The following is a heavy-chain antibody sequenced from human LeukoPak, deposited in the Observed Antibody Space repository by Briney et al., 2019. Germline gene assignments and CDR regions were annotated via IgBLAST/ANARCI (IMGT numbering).Heavy chain of an antibody. CDR3: ARHRSGYYGIYFDY. J-gene: IGHJ4*02. Sequence: GSLRLSCAASGFTFSSYAMSWVRQAPGKGLEWVSVIYSGGSTYYADSVKGRFTISRDNSKNTLYLQMNSLRAEDTAVYYCARHRSGYYGIYFDYWGQGTLVTVSS. CDR1: GFTFSSYA. CDR2: IYSGGST. D-gene: IGHD3-22*01. V-gene: IGHV3-66*04.